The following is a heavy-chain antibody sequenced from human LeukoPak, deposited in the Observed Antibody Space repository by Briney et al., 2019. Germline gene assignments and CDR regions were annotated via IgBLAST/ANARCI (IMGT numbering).Heavy chain of an antibody. D-gene: IGHD2-2*01. CDR3: AREGYIVVVPAAMRGGWFDP. CDR1: GYTFTSYD. J-gene: IGHJ5*02. CDR2: MNPNSGNT. Sequence: ASVKVSCKAFGYTFTSYDINWVRQATGQGLEWMGRMNPNSGNTGYAQKFQGRVSMTTDTSTSTAYMELRSLRSDDTAVYYCAREGYIVVVPAAMRGGWFDPWGQGTLVTVSS. V-gene: IGHV1-8*01.